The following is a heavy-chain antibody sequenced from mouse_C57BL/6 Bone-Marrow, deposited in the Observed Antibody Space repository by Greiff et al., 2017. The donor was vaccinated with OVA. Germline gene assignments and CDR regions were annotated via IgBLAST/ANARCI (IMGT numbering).Heavy chain of an antibody. Sequence: QVQLKESGPGILQSSQTLSLTCSFSGFSLSTSGMGVSWIRQPSGKGLEWLAHIYWDDDKRYNPSLKSRLTISKDTSRNQVFLKITSVDTADTATYYCARRESYYGSSPWYFDVWGTGTTVTVSS. CDR1: GFSLSTSGMG. CDR3: ARRESYYGSSPWYFDV. V-gene: IGHV8-12*01. CDR2: IYWDDDK. D-gene: IGHD1-1*01. J-gene: IGHJ1*03.